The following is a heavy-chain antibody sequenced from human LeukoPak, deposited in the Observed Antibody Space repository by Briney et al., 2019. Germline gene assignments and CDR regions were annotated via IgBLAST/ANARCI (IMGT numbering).Heavy chain of an antibody. CDR2: IWYDGSNK. V-gene: IGHV3-33*01. J-gene: IGHJ6*04. CDR1: GFTFGSYG. CDR3: ARDTIGMDV. Sequence: GRSLRLSCAAPGFTFGSYGTHWVRQAPGKGLEWVAVIWYDGSNKYYADSVKGRFTISRDNSKNTLYLQMDSLRAEDTVVYYCARDTIGMDVWGKGTTVTVSS. D-gene: IGHD5-24*01.